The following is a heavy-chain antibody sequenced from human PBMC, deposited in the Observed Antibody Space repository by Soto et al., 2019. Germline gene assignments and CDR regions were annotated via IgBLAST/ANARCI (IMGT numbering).Heavy chain of an antibody. CDR1: GLTFSNYA. CDR2: IGGRATSA. Sequence: EVQLLESGGGLVQPGGSLRLSCAASGLTFSNYAMSWVRQAPGKGLEWVSGIGGRATSAYYADSVKGRFAISRDNSYNTLFLQLNSLRAEDTAVYYCAKSRYSDSSGDFYDFWGQGTLVSVSS. V-gene: IGHV3-23*01. CDR3: AKSRYSDSSGDFYDF. J-gene: IGHJ4*02. D-gene: IGHD3-22*01.